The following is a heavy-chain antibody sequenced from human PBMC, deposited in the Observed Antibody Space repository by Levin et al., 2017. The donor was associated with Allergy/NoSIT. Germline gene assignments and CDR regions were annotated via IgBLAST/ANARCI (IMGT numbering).Heavy chain of an antibody. CDR2: IYDSGSF. Sequence: SETLSLTCTVTGGSISSYYLSWVRQPPGKGLEWIAYIYDSGSFNYNPSFKSRITISIDRSKKQSSLMLSSVSAADTAVYYCARGPGLRGKEDYFDYWGQGTPVTVSS. CDR3: ARGPGLRGKEDYFDY. D-gene: IGHD3-10*01. CDR1: GGSISSYY. J-gene: IGHJ4*02. V-gene: IGHV4-59*01.